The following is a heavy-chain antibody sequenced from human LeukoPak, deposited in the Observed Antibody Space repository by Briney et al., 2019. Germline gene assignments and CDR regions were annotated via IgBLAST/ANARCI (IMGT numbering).Heavy chain of an antibody. CDR2: IYYSGTT. Sequence: PSETLSLTCTVSGGSISSRSSYWGWIRQPPGKGLEWIGTIYYSGTTFYNPSLKSRVTISADTSNNQFSLKLTSVTAADTAVYYCAKLSSNGATYFDYWGQGTLVTVSS. D-gene: IGHD6-13*01. CDR1: GGSISSRSSY. J-gene: IGHJ4*02. CDR3: AKLSSNGATYFDY. V-gene: IGHV4-39*01.